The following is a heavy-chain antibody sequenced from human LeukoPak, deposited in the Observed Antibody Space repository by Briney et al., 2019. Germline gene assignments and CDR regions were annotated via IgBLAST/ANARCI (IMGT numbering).Heavy chain of an antibody. J-gene: IGHJ5*02. CDR3: ASSIAVPFDP. D-gene: IGHD6-19*01. CDR2: INHSGST. Sequence: SETLSLTCAVYGGSFSGYYWSWIRQPPGKGLEWIGEINHSGSTNYNPSLKGRVTISVDTSKNQFSLKLSSVTAADTAVYYCASSIAVPFDPWGQGTLVTVSS. V-gene: IGHV4-34*01. CDR1: GGSFSGYY.